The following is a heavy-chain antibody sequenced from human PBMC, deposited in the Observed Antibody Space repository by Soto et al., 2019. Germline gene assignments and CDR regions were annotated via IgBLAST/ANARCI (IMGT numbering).Heavy chain of an antibody. D-gene: IGHD1-1*01. V-gene: IGHV3-23*01. CDR3: AKSLNINWKNWFDP. CDR2: ISDSGGRT. Sequence: GGSLRLSCAASGFTFSSSAMNWVRQAPGKGLEWVSIISDSGGRTYYADSVRGRFTISRDNSKNTLYLQMNSLRAEDTAVYYCAKSLNINWKNWFDPWGQGTLVTVSP. CDR1: GFTFSSSA. J-gene: IGHJ5*02.